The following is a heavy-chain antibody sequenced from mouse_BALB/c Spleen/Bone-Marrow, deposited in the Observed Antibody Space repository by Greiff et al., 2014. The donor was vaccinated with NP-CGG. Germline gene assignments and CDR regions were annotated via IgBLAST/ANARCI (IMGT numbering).Heavy chain of an antibody. J-gene: IGHJ4*01. V-gene: IGHV3-2*02. D-gene: IGHD2-1*01. CDR1: GYSITSDYA. CDR3: ATLYGNYDYALDY. CDR2: ISYSGST. Sequence: EVMLVESGPGLVKPSQSLSLTCTVTGYSITSDYAWNWIRQFPGNKLEWMGYISYSGSTSYHPSLKSRISITRDTSKNQFFLQLNSVTIEDTATYFCATLYGNYDYALDYWGQGTSVTVSS.